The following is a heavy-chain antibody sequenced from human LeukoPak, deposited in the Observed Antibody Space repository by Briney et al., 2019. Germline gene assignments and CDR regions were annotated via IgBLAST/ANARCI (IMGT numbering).Heavy chain of an antibody. D-gene: IGHD5-12*01. J-gene: IGHJ4*02. V-gene: IGHV4-61*01. CDR2: IYYSGST. CDR1: GGSIRSTNYY. Sequence: SETLSLTCTVSGGSIRSTNYYWSWICQDPAKGLEWIGYIYYSGSTNYNPSLKSRVTISVDTSKNQFSLKLSSVTAADTAVYYCARVVAGGFDYWGQGTLVTVSS. CDR3: ARVVAGGFDY.